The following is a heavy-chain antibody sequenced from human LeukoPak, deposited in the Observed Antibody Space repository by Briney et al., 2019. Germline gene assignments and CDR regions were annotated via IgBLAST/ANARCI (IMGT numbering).Heavy chain of an antibody. J-gene: IGHJ5*01. D-gene: IGHD6-25*01. CDR1: GYDFNFYD. CDR2: MNPKRGDT. V-gene: IGHV1-8*03. Sequence: GASVKVSCKASGYDFNFYDINWVRQAPGKGLEWMGWMNPKRGDTGYAHSFQGRLTITRDMSTSTSYMELNRLTSEDTAVYYCVRVADGYSSGWFDSWGQGTLVTVSS. CDR3: VRVADGYSSGWFDS.